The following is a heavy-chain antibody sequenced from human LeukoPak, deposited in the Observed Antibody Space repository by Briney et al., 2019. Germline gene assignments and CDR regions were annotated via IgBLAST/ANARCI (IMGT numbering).Heavy chain of an antibody. CDR1: GFTFSDYY. V-gene: IGHV3-66*01. CDR2: IYSGGST. D-gene: IGHD5-12*01. CDR3: AGNSGYDPFDY. Sequence: GGSLRLSCAASGFTFSDYYMSWIRQAPGKGLEWVSVIYSGGSTYYADSVKGRFTISRDNSKNTLYLQMNSLRAEDTAVYYCAGNSGYDPFDYWGQGTLVTVSS. J-gene: IGHJ4*02.